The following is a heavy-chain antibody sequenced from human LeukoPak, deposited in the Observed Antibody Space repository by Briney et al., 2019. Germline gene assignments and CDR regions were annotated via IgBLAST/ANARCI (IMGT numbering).Heavy chain of an antibody. D-gene: IGHD2-2*01. CDR1: GFTFSSYS. Sequence: GGSLRLSCAASGFTFSSYSMNWVRQAPGKGLEWVSYISSSSSTIYYADSVKGRFTISRDNAKNSLYLQMNSLRAEDTAVYYCARDDPSSNFDYWGQGTLVTVSS. J-gene: IGHJ4*02. CDR2: ISSSSSTI. CDR3: ARDDPSSNFDY. V-gene: IGHV3-48*01.